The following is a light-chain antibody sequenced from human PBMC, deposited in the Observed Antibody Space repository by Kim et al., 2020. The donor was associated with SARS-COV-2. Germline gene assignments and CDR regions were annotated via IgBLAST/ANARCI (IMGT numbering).Light chain of an antibody. J-gene: IGKJ1*01. CDR2: KSS. Sequence: ASIGDRFTITCRASQSIDNWLAWYQHKPGKAPRLLIYKSSNLESEVPSRFSGSVSSTEFTLTISILQPDDFAAYYCHQYNSFPYTFGQGTKVYIK. V-gene: IGKV1-5*03. CDR3: HQYNSFPYT. CDR1: QSIDNW.